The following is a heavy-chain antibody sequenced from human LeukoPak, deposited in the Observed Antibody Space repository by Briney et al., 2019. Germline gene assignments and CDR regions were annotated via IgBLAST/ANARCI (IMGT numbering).Heavy chain of an antibody. D-gene: IGHD2-21*01. CDR3: AKSCGGDCYWARGKRLSPYYYYYMDV. J-gene: IGHJ6*03. CDR1: GGSISSSSYY. V-gene: IGHV4-39*07. CDR2: IYYSGCT. Sequence: PSETLSLTCTVSGGSISSSSYYWGWIRQPPGKGLEWIGSIYYSGCTYYNPSLKSRVTISVDTSKNQFSLKLSSVTAADTAVYYCAKSCGGDCYWARGKRLSPYYYYYMDVWGKGTTVTVSS.